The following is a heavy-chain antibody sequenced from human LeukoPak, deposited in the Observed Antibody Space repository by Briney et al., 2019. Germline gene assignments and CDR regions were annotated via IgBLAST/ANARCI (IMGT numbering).Heavy chain of an antibody. Sequence: PSETLSLTCTVSGGSISSYYWSWIRQPPGKGLEWIGYTYYSGSTNYNPSLKSRVTISVDTSKNQFSLKLSSVTAADTAVYYCARERVGRSIAAAGTTGQHYYYYMDVWGKGTTVTISS. J-gene: IGHJ6*03. D-gene: IGHD6-13*01. CDR1: GGSISSYY. V-gene: IGHV4-59*01. CDR2: TYYSGST. CDR3: ARERVGRSIAAAGTTGQHYYYYMDV.